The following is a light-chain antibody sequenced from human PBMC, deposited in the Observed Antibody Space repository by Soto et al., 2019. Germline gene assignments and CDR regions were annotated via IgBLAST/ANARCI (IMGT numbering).Light chain of an antibody. CDR3: SSYTSSRTHV. J-gene: IGLJ1*01. Sequence: QSALTQPASVSGSPGQSITISCTGTSSDVGGYNYVSWYQQHPGKAPKLMIYDVSNRPSGVSNRFSGSKSGNTASLTISGLQAEDEADYYCSSYTSSRTHVFGTGTKLTV. CDR2: DVS. CDR1: SSDVGGYNY. V-gene: IGLV2-14*01.